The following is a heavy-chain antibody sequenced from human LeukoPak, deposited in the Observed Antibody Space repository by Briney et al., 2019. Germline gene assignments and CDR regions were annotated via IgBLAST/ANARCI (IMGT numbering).Heavy chain of an antibody. CDR2: IKEDGSEK. CDR3: SCPDY. V-gene: IGHV3-7*01. J-gene: IGHJ4*02. Sequence: GGSLRLSCAASGFTFSYYWMSWVRQAPGKGLEWVANIKEDGSEKNYVDSVKGRFTISRDNAKNSLYLQMNSLRAEDTAVYYCSCPDYWGQGTLVTVSS. CDR1: GFTFSYYW. D-gene: IGHD2-15*01.